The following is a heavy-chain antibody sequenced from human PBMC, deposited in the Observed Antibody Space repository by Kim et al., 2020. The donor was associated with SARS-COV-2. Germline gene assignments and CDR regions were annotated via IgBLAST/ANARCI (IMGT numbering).Heavy chain of an antibody. Sequence: SETLSLTCTVSGYSISSGYYWGWIRQPPGKGLEWIGSIYHSGSTYYNPSLKSRVTISVDTSKNQFSLKLSSVTAADTAVYYCARLAVVPAANYFDYWGQGTLVTVSS. D-gene: IGHD2-2*01. CDR1: GYSISSGYY. CDR3: ARLAVVPAANYFDY. J-gene: IGHJ4*02. CDR2: IYHSGST. V-gene: IGHV4-38-2*02.